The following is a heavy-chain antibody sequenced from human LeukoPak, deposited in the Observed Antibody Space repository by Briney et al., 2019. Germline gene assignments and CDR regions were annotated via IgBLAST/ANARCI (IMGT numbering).Heavy chain of an antibody. Sequence: ASVKVSCKASGYTFTSYYMHWVRQAPGQGLEWMGIINPSGGSTSYAQEFQGRVTMTRDMSTSTVYMELSSLRSEDTAVYYCARGGYGVLYYYYYMDVWGKGTTVTVSS. CDR3: ARGGYGVLYYYYYMDV. CDR1: GYTFTSYY. J-gene: IGHJ6*03. V-gene: IGHV1-46*01. CDR2: INPSGGST. D-gene: IGHD4-17*01.